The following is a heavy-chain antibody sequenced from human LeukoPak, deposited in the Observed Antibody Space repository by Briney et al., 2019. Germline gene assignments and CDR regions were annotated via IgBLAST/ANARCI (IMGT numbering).Heavy chain of an antibody. J-gene: IGHJ4*02. CDR2: ISSSSSYT. V-gene: IGHV3-11*06. CDR3: ARFSDFWSGRDY. Sequence: GGSLRLSCAASGFTFSDCYMSWIRQAPGKGLEWVSYISSSSSYTNYADSVKGRFTISRDNAKNSLYLQMNSLRAEDTAVYYCARFSDFWSGRDYWGQGTLVTVSS. D-gene: IGHD3-3*01. CDR1: GFTFSDCY.